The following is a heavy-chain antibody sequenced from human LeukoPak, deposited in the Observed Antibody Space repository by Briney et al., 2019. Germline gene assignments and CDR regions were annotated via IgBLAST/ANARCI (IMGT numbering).Heavy chain of an antibody. D-gene: IGHD2-8*02. CDR2: IRNDGSDK. CDR3: ARAINAGDFDY. Sequence: PGGSLRLSCAASGFTFRDYGMHWVRQAPDKGLEWVASIRNDGSDKYYEDSVKGRFAISRDNSKNTVHLQMDSLRAEDTAVYYCARAINAGDFDYWGQGTLVTVSS. J-gene: IGHJ4*02. V-gene: IGHV3-30*02. CDR1: GFTFRDYG.